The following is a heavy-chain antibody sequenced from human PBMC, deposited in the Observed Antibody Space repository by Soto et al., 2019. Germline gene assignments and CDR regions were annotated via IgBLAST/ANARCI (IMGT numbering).Heavy chain of an antibody. CDR3: ARDIQSVGPRANDAFDV. J-gene: IGHJ3*01. D-gene: IGHD5-18*01. V-gene: IGHV1-3*01. Sequence: QAQLVQSGAELKKPGASVNISCTASGFTFGDNLINWVRQVPGQGLECMGWLNPDTGNTRYSETFQGRVTISRHPSASIAYLELSGLENEDTALYFCARDIQSVGPRANDAFDVWGQGTMITVSS. CDR1: GFTFGDNL. CDR2: LNPDTGNT.